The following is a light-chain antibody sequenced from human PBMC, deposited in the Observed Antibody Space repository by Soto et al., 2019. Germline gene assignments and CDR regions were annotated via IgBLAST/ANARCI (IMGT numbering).Light chain of an antibody. Sequence: QSVLTQPASVSGSPGQSIAISCTGANSDIGDWNYVSWYQQSPGKAPKLIIYEVNYRPSGVSYRFSGSKSGNTASLTVSGLQAEDEADYYCSSYAGSNTGVFGTGTKVTVL. CDR2: EVN. J-gene: IGLJ1*01. V-gene: IGLV2-14*01. CDR3: SSYAGSNTGV. CDR1: NSDIGDWNY.